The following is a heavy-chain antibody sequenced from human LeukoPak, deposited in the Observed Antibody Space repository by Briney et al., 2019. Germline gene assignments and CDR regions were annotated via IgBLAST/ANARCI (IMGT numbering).Heavy chain of an antibody. Sequence: SETLSLTFSVPGGAIISYYWSWIRQPPGKGLEWIGYIYSSGNTNYNPSLKSRVTISVDTSRNQFSLKLTSVTAADTAVYYCAKYEFWSGYFDYWGLGTLVTVSS. CDR2: IYSSGNT. CDR3: AKYEFWSGYFDY. D-gene: IGHD3-3*01. V-gene: IGHV4-4*09. J-gene: IGHJ4*02. CDR1: GGAIISYY.